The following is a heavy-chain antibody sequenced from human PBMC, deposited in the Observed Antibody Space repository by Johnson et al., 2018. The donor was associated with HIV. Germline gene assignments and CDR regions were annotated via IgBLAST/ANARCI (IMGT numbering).Heavy chain of an antibody. Sequence: VQLVESGGGVVQRGGSLRVSCGASGFSVSNNYMNWVRQAPGKGLEWVSVIYSGGYTYSADSVKGRFTISRDNSKNTLYLQMNSLRVEDTAVYYCAREESSSSRDGFDIWGQGTMVTVSS. V-gene: IGHV3-66*02. J-gene: IGHJ3*02. CDR3: AREESSSSRDGFDI. CDR2: IYSGGYT. CDR1: GFSVSNNY. D-gene: IGHD6-6*01.